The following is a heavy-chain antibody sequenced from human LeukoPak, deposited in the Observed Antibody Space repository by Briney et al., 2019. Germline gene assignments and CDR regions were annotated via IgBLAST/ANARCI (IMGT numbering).Heavy chain of an antibody. V-gene: IGHV3-21*01. Sequence: PGRSLGLSCAASGFTFSSYSMSWVRQAPGKGLEWVSSISTSSSYIYYADSVKGRFTISRDNPKNSLYLQMNSLRAEDTAVYYCARSNLDISGWISNWFDPWGQGTLLTVSS. CDR3: ARSNLDISGWISNWFDP. CDR2: ISTSSSYI. J-gene: IGHJ5*02. CDR1: GFTFSSYS. D-gene: IGHD6-19*01.